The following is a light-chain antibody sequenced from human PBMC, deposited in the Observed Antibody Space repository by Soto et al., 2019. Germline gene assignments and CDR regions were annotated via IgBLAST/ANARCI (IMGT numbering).Light chain of an antibody. J-gene: IGLJ2*01. CDR2: DVS. Sequence: QSVLTQPASVSGSPGQSITISCTGTSSDIGDYDYVSWYQQHPGKAPKLMIFDVSHRPSGVSERFSGSKSGTTASLTISGLQAEDEANYYCSSYTATNTLVLFGRGTKLTV. V-gene: IGLV2-14*03. CDR1: SSDIGDYDY. CDR3: SSYTATNTLVL.